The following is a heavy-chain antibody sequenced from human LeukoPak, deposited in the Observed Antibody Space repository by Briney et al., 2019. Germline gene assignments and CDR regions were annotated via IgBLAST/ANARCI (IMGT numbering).Heavy chain of an antibody. CDR2: INPNSGGT. CDR1: GYTFTDHY. CDR3: ARDGGYNPGRDAFDI. J-gene: IGHJ3*02. Sequence: ASVKVSCKASGYTFTDHYIYWVRQAPGQGLEWMGWINPNSGGTNYAQKFQGRVTVTKDTSTSTVYMELRSLRSDDTAVYYCARDGGYNPGRDAFDIWGQGTMVTVSS. V-gene: IGHV1-2*02. D-gene: IGHD5-18*01.